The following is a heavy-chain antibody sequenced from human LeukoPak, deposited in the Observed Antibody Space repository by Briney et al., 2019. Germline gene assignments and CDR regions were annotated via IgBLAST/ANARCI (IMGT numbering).Heavy chain of an antibody. J-gene: IGHJ3*02. V-gene: IGHV3-66*04. CDR2: IYSGGNT. CDR1: GFTVSSNY. D-gene: IGHD6-19*01. Sequence: GGSLRLSCAASGFTVSSNYMNWVRQAPGKGLEWVSVIYSGGNTYYADSVEGRFTIPRDNSKNTLYLQMNSLRAEDTAVYDCARRNKAVFDVFDIGAKGTMVPV. CDR3: ARRNKAVFDVFDI.